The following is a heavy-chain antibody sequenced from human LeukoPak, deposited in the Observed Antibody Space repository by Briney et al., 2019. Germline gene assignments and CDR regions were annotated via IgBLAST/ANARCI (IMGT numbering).Heavy chain of an antibody. J-gene: IGHJ4*02. V-gene: IGHV3-23*01. CDR1: GFTFSSYA. Sequence: GGSLRLSCAASGFTFSSYAMSWVRQAPGQGLEWVSAISDSGGNTYYADSVKGRFAISRDNSKNTLYLQMNSLRAEDTAVYYCAKQDIRSSAWYDWGQGTLVTVSS. CDR2: ISDSGGNT. D-gene: IGHD6-19*01. CDR3: AKQDIRSSAWYD.